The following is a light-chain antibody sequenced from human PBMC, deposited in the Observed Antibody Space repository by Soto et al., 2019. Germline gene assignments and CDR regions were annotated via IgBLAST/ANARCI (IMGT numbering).Light chain of an antibody. Sequence: QSVLTQPASVSGSPGQSITISCTGTSSDVGAYNYVSWYQQYPGKAPKLMIYDVTNRPSGVSTRFSGSKSGNTASLPICGRRVGDEVDYCGASYTTGSSRYGFEGGTKVTFL. CDR2: DVT. CDR1: SSDVGAYNY. V-gene: IGLV2-14*01. CDR3: ASYTTGSSRYG. J-gene: IGLJ1*01.